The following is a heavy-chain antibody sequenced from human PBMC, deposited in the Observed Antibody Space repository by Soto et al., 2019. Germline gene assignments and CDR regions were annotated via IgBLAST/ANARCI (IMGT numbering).Heavy chain of an antibody. D-gene: IGHD1-20*01. CDR2: IYYSGST. V-gene: IGHV4-31*03. J-gene: IGHJ4*02. Sequence: QVQLQESGPGLVKPSQTLSLTCTVSGGSISSGGYYWSWIRQHPGKGLEWIGYIYYSGSTYYNPSLKSRVTISVDTSKNQFSLKLSSVTAADTAVYYCARCMRPSKGYNIDYWGQGTLVTVSS. CDR3: ARCMRPSKGYNIDY. CDR1: GGSISSGGYY.